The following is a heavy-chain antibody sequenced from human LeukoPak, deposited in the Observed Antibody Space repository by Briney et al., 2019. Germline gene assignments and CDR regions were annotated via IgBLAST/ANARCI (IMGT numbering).Heavy chain of an antibody. V-gene: IGHV4-34*01. CDR1: GGPFSGYF. J-gene: IGHJ4*02. D-gene: IGHD3-10*01. CDR2: IHNSGTT. CDR3: ARRYYYNLGSFPFDF. Sequence: SETLSLTCAVSGGPFSGYFWSWIRQSSGKGLEWIGEIHNSGTTNYNPSLNSRVTVSEDTSKNQFYLNLSSVTAADTAVYYCARRYYYNLGSFPFDFWGQGTLVTVSS.